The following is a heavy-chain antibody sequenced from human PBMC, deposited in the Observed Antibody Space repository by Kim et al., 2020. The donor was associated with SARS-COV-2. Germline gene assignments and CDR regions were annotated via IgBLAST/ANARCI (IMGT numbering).Heavy chain of an antibody. J-gene: IGHJ4*02. D-gene: IGHD6-13*01. CDR1: GGSISSYY. Sequence: SETLSLTCTVSGGSISSYYWSWIRQPPGKGLEWIGYIYYSGSTNYNPSLKSRFTISVDTSKNQFPLKLSSVTDADTAVDYCAREGSSRKLDYWGQGTLV. V-gene: IGHV4-59*01. CDR2: IYYSGST. CDR3: AREGSSRKLDY.